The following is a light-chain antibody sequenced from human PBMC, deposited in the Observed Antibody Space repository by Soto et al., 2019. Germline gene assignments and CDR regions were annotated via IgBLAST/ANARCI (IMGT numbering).Light chain of an antibody. CDR1: QSVSSSY. J-gene: IGKJ3*01. Sequence: EIVLTQSPGTLSLSPGERATLSCRASQSVSSSYLAWYQQKPGQAPRLLIYGASSSATGIPDRFSVSGYGTDFTLTISRLEPEDFSVYYCQHYGTSALLGPWTKVDIK. V-gene: IGKV3-20*01. CDR2: GAS. CDR3: QHYGTSAL.